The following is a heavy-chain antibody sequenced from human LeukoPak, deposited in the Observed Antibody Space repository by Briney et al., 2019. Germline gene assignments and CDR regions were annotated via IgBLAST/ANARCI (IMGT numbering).Heavy chain of an antibody. V-gene: IGHV4-34*01. D-gene: IGHD2-15*01. CDR1: GGSLSGYY. Sequence: PPETLSLTCAVYGGSLSGYYWTWIRQTPGRGLEWIGEINYSGNTNYNRSLKSRVTISADTSKNQFSLRLSSVTAADTAVHYCARRGTAYCRGGNCPSDNYFDYWGQGTQVTVSS. J-gene: IGHJ4*02. CDR2: INYSGNT. CDR3: ARRGTAYCRGGNCPSDNYFDY.